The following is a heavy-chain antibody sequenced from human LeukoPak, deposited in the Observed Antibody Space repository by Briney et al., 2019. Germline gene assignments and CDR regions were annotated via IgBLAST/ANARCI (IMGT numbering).Heavy chain of an antibody. CDR1: GYSFTSYW. D-gene: IGHD6-19*01. CDR2: IYPGDSDT. V-gene: IGHV5-51*01. J-gene: IGHJ4*02. CDR3: ARYAVAATYYFDY. Sequence: GESLKISCKGSGYSFTSYWIGWVRQMPGKGLEWMGIIYPGDSDTTYSPSFQGQVTISADKSISTAYLQRSSLKASDTAMYYCARYAVAATYYFDYWGQGTLVTVSS.